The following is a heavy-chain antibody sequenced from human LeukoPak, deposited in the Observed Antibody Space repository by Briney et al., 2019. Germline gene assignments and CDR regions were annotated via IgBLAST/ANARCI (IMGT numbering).Heavy chain of an antibody. CDR1: GYPINNAYY. CDR2: IYTSGST. V-gene: IGHV4-4*07. D-gene: IGHD3-22*01. Sequence: PSETLSLTCAVSGYPINNAYYWVWIRQPAGKGLEWIGRIYTSGSTNYNPSLKSRVTMSIDTSKNQFSLKLSSVTAADTAVYYCARGIRSYYYDSSGYYNWFDPWGQGTLVTVSS. J-gene: IGHJ5*02. CDR3: ARGIRSYYYDSSGYYNWFDP.